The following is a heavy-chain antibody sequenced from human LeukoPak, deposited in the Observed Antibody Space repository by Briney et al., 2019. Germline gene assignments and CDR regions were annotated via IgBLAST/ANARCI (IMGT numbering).Heavy chain of an antibody. Sequence: GGTLRLSCSASGFTFTTYAMHWVRQAPGKGLVWVSRIKSDVSSTTYADSVKGRVTISRDNAKNTLYLQMNSLRAEDTAVYYCARAVGNSEDFDYWGQGTLATVSS. CDR1: GFTFTTYA. J-gene: IGHJ4*02. V-gene: IGHV3-74*01. CDR3: ARAVGNSEDFDY. D-gene: IGHD4-23*01. CDR2: IKSDVSST.